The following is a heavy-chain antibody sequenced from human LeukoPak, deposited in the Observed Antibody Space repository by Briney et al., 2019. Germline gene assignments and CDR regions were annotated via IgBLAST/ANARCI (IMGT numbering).Heavy chain of an antibody. CDR1: GFTFSDYA. CDR2: ISRTSSYI. CDR3: ARDERRFCSDGSCYPGDY. Sequence: GGSLRLSCAAFGFTFSDYAMKWVRQAPGKGLEWVAAISRTSSYIYYSDSVKGRFTISRDHAENSVYLQMDSLRAEDTAVYYCARDERRFCSDGSCYPGDYWGQGTLVTVSS. V-gene: IGHV3-21*01. D-gene: IGHD2-15*01. J-gene: IGHJ4*02.